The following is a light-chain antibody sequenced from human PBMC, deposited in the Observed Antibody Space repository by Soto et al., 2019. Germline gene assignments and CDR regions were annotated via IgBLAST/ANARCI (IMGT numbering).Light chain of an antibody. Sequence: THSPGTLSLSPGERATLSCRASHSVGNTLAWYQQQPGQTPRLLIYGASTRATGIPARFSGSGSGTEFTLSINSLQSEDFAVYYCQEYDNWPPEGPFGQGTKV. CDR3: QEYDNWPPEGP. V-gene: IGKV3-15*01. J-gene: IGKJ1*01. CDR1: HSVGNT. CDR2: GAS.